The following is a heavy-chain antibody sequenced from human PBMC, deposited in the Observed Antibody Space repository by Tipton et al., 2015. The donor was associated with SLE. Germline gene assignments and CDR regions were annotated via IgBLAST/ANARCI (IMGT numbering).Heavy chain of an antibody. V-gene: IGHV4-59*12. CDR3: ARAKLATDPLYFYYGMDV. CDR2: IYYSGST. Sequence: TLSLTCTVSGGSISSYYWSWIRQPPGKGLEWIGYIYYSGSTNYNPSLKSRVTISVDTSKNQFSLKLSSVTAADTAVYYCARAKLATDPLYFYYGMDVWGQGTTVTVSS. CDR1: GGSISSYY. D-gene: IGHD5-12*01. J-gene: IGHJ6*02.